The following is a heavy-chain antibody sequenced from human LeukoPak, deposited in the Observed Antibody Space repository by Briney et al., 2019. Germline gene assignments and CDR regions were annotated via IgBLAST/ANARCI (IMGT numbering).Heavy chain of an antibody. CDR3: AKRVAAAGIFDY. J-gene: IGHJ4*02. CDR1: GGSISSGGYY. Sequence: SETLSLTCTVSGGSISSGGYYWSWIRQPPGKGLEWIGYIHQSGSTYYTPSLESRVTISVDRSKNQFSLRLSSVTAADTAVYYCAKRVAAAGIFDYWGQGTLVTVSS. V-gene: IGHV4-30-2*01. D-gene: IGHD6-13*01. CDR2: IHQSGST.